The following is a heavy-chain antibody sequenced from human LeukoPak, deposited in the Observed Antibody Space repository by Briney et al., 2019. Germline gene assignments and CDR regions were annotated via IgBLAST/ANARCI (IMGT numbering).Heavy chain of an antibody. CDR3: AKDIRGIAVAGTRDYFDY. Sequence: PGGSLRLSCAASGFTFDDYAMHWVRRAPGKGLEWVSGISWNSGSIGYADSVKGRFTISRDNAKNSLYLQMNSLRAEDTALYYCAKDIRGIAVAGTRDYFDYWGQGTLVTVSS. D-gene: IGHD6-19*01. CDR1: GFTFDDYA. V-gene: IGHV3-9*01. CDR2: ISWNSGSI. J-gene: IGHJ4*02.